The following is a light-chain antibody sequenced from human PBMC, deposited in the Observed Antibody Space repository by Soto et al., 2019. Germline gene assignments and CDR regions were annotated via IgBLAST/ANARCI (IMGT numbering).Light chain of an antibody. J-gene: IGKJ4*01. CDR1: QGLKF. CDR2: EAT. CDR3: QQFKSYPLT. Sequence: DIQMTQSPSSVSASVGDTVTITCRASQGLKFLAWYQQKPGKAPRLLIYEATNLQSGVPPRFSGSGSGTDFTLTISSLQPEDFATYYCQQFKSYPLTFGGGTKVDIK. V-gene: IGKV1-12*01.